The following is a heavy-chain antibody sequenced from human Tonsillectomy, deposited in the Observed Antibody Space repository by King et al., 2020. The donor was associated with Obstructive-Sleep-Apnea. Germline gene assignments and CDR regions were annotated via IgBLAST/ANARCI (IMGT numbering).Heavy chain of an antibody. V-gene: IGHV3-23*04. CDR1: GFTFSSYA. CDR2: ISGSGGST. D-gene: IGHD3-10*01. J-gene: IGHJ1*01. Sequence: VQLVESGGGLVQPGGSLRLSCAASGFTFSSYAMSWVRQAPGKGLEWVSAISGSGGSTYYADSGKGRFTISRDNSKNTLYLQMNSLRAEDTAVYYCAKDVGYYGSGIAEYFQHWGQGTLVTVSS. CDR3: AKDVGYYGSGIAEYFQH.